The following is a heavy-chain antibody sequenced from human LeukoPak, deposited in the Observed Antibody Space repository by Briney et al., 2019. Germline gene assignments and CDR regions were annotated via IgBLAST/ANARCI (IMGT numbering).Heavy chain of an antibody. CDR2: ISGSGGST. D-gene: IGHD1-7*01. CDR1: GFTFSSYA. V-gene: IGHV3-23*01. J-gene: IGHJ6*03. CDR3: ASQIGTTGYYYYYMDV. Sequence: PGGSLRLSCAASGFTFSSYAMSWVRHAPGKGLEWVSAISGSGGSTYYADSVKGRFTISRDNSKNTLYLQMNSLRAEDTAVYYCASQIGTTGYYYYYMDVWGKGTTVTVSS.